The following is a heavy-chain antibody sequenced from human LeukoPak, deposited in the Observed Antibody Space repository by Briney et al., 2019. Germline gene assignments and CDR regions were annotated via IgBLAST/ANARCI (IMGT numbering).Heavy chain of an antibody. CDR2: IDPSGSYT. CDR3: ARRYNWNDDGYYYHRMDV. V-gene: IGHV5-10-1*01. CDR1: GYSFTSYW. J-gene: IGHJ6*02. D-gene: IGHD1-1*01. Sequence: GESLRISCKGSGYSFTSYWISWVRQMPGKGLEWMGRIDPSGSYTNYSPSFQGHVTISADKSITTAYLQWSSLKASDTAMYYCARRYNWNDDGYYYHRMDVWGQGTTVTVSS.